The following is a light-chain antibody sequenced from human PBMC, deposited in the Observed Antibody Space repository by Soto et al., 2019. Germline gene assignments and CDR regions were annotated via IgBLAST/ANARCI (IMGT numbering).Light chain of an antibody. Sequence: EIVLTQSPATLSLSPGERATLSCRASQSISNYLAWYQHKPGQAPRLLIYDASNRATGIPSRFSGSGSGTDLALTISSLEPEDFAVYVCQLLSNWPPTWTFGHGTKVEVK. CDR3: QLLSNWPPTWT. J-gene: IGKJ1*01. V-gene: IGKV3-11*01. CDR1: QSISNY. CDR2: DAS.